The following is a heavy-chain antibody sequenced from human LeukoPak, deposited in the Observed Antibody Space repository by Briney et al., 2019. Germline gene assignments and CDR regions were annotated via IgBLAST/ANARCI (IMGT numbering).Heavy chain of an antibody. V-gene: IGHV3-21*01. Sequence: GGSLRLSCAASGFTFSSYSMNWVRQAPGKGLEWDSSISSSSSYIYYADSVKGRFTISRDNAKNSLYLQMNSLRAGDTAVYYCARDIGDFWSGEPPRWAVCYWGQGTLVTVSS. D-gene: IGHD3-3*01. CDR2: ISSSSSYI. J-gene: IGHJ4*02. CDR3: ARDIGDFWSGEPPRWAVCY. CDR1: GFTFSSYS.